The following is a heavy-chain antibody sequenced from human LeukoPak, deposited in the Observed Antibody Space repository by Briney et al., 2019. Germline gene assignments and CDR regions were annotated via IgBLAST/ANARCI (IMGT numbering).Heavy chain of an antibody. J-gene: IGHJ6*02. CDR2: INPNSGGT. D-gene: IGHD6-6*01. Sequence: ASVKVSCKASGYTFTGYYMHWVRQAPGQGLEWMGWINPNSGGTNYAQKFQGRVTMTRDTSISTAYMELSRLRSDDTAVYYCARGKGSSSSDYYYYYYGMDVWGQGTTVTVSS. CDR3: ARGKGSSSSDYYYYYYGMDV. V-gene: IGHV1-2*02. CDR1: GYTFTGYY.